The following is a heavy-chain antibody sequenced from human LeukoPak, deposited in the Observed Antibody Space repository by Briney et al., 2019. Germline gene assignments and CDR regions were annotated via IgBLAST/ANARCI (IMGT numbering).Heavy chain of an antibody. Sequence: GGSLRLSCAASGFTFSSYWMHWVRQAPGKGLVWVSVLYSSGYTKYADSVKGRFSISRDNSENTLSLQMNSLRAEDTAVYYCAAKGNGYTGTYVFAHWGRGTLVTVSS. CDR2: LYSSGYT. J-gene: IGHJ4*02. D-gene: IGHD5-12*01. CDR1: GFTFSSYW. V-gene: IGHV3-66*01. CDR3: AAKGNGYTGTYVFAH.